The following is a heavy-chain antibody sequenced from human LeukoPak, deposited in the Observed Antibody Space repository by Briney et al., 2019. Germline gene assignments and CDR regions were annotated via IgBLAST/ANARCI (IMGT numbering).Heavy chain of an antibody. D-gene: IGHD3-9*01. V-gene: IGHV3-30*02. CDR3: AKDGEGYFDWLLSNPRGFLDY. Sequence: PGGSLRLSCAASGFTFSSYGMHWVRQAPGKGLEWVAFIRYDGSNKYYADSVKGRFTISRDNSKNTLYLQMNSLRAEDTAVYYCAKDGEGYFDWLLSNPRGFLDYWGQGTLVTVSS. J-gene: IGHJ4*02. CDR2: IRYDGSNK. CDR1: GFTFSSYG.